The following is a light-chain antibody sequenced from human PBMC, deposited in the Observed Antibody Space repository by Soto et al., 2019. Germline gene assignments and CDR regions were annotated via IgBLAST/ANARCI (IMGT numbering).Light chain of an antibody. CDR3: AAWDGSLNGWV. CDR1: SSNIGSNT. V-gene: IGLV1-44*01. Sequence: QSVLTQAPSASGTPGQRVTISCSGSSSNIGSNTVSWYQQVPGTAPKLRIYSNDQRPSGVPDRFSGSKAGTSASLAIGGLQSEDEAEYYCAAWDGSLNGWVFGGGTKLTVL. J-gene: IGLJ2*01. CDR2: SND.